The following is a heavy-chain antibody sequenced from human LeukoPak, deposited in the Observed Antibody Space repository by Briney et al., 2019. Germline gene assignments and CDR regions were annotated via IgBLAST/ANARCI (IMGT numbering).Heavy chain of an antibody. D-gene: IGHD3-3*01. V-gene: IGHV1-2*02. Sequence: ASVKVSCKAPGYTFTGYYMHWVRQAPGQGLEWMGWINPNSGGTNYAQKFQGRVTMTRDTSISTAYMELSRLRSDDTAVYYCARDGDDFWSGYYDPYNWFDPWGQGTLVTVSS. CDR3: ARDGDDFWSGYYDPYNWFDP. CDR2: INPNSGGT. J-gene: IGHJ5*02. CDR1: GYTFTGYY.